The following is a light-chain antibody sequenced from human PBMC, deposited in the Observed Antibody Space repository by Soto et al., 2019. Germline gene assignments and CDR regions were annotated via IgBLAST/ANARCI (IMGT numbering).Light chain of an antibody. CDR1: SSNIGAGYG. CDR2: DNS. CDR3: QSYDSSLSNSGV. V-gene: IGLV1-40*01. Sequence: QSVLTQPPSVSGAPGQRVTISCTGSSSNIGAGYGVHWYQQLPGTAPKLRIYDNSNRPSGVPDRFSGSKSGTSASLAITGLQAEDEADYYCQSYDSSLSNSGVFGGGTKLTVL. J-gene: IGLJ3*02.